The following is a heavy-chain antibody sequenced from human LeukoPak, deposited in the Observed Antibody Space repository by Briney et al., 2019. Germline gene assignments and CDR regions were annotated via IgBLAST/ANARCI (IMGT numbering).Heavy chain of an antibody. CDR1: AFTFSSYG. V-gene: IGHV3-33*01. CDR3: ARDQAYFDY. CDR2: IWYDGSNK. Sequence: GGSPRLSCAVSAFTFSSYGMHWVRQAPGKGLEWVAVIWYDGSNKYYADSVKGRFTISRDNSKNTLYLQMNSLRTEDTAVYYCARDQAYFDYWGQGTLVTVSS. J-gene: IGHJ4*02.